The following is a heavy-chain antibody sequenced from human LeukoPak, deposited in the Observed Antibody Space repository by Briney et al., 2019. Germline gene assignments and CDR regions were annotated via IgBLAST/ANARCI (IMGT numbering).Heavy chain of an antibody. CDR2: INHSGST. V-gene: IGHV4-39*07. D-gene: IGHD5-18*01. CDR3: ARSTASPGPFDY. CDR1: GGSISSSGYY. J-gene: IGHJ4*02. Sequence: SETLSLTCTVSGGSISSSGYYWAWIRQPPGKGLEWIGEINHSGSTNYNPSLKSRVTISVDTSKNQFSLKLSSVTAADTAVYYCARSTASPGPFDYWGQGTLVTVSS.